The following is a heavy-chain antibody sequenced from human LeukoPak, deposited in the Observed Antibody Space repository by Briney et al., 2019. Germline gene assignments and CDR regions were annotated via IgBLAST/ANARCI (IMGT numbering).Heavy chain of an antibody. Sequence: GGSLRLSCSASGFTFSSYDMHWVRQAPGKGLEYVSSISSNGGSTYYADSVKGRFTISRDNSKNTLYLQVGSLRAEDMAVYYCARLRDGYNYFPSNYWGQGTLVTVSS. D-gene: IGHD5-24*01. CDR3: ARLRDGYNYFPSNY. J-gene: IGHJ4*02. CDR2: ISSNGGST. CDR1: GFTFSSYD. V-gene: IGHV3-64*02.